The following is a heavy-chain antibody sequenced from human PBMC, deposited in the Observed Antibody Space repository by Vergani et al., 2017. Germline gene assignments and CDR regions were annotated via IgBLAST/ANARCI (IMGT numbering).Heavy chain of an antibody. J-gene: IGHJ4*02. CDR1: GFTFDDYT. Sequence: EVQLVESGGVVVQPGGSLRLSCAASGFTFDDYTMHWVRQAPGQGLEWVSLISWDGGSTYYADSVKGRFTISRDNSKNSLYLQMNSLRTEDTALYYCAKEYSSSWYYFDYWGQGTLVTVSS. CDR3: AKEYSSSWYYFDY. D-gene: IGHD6-13*01. CDR2: ISWDGGST. V-gene: IGHV3-43*01.